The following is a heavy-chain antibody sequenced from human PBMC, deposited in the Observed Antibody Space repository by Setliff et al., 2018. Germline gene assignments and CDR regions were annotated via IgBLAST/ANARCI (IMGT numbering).Heavy chain of an antibody. J-gene: IGHJ4*02. V-gene: IGHV1-18*01. CDR1: GYTFSHSG. CDR2: ISVYNGKT. Sequence: ASVKVSCKASGYTFSHSGITWVRQAPGQGLEWVGWISVYNGKTYFAQKFQDRITLTTDTSTNMGYLELRDLRSDDTAVYYCLRLVRYCTKIACQATSGDEVWGLGTLVTVSS. D-gene: IGHD2-8*01. CDR3: LRLVRYCTKIACQATSGDEV.